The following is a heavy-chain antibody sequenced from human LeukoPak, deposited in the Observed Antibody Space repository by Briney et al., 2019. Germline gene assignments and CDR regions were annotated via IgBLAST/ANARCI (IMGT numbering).Heavy chain of an antibody. D-gene: IGHD3-16*01. J-gene: IGHJ3*02. V-gene: IGHV4-4*02. Sequence: SETLSLTCAVSGGSISSSNWWSWVRQPPGKGLEWIGEIYHSGSTNYNPSLKSRVTISVDKSKNQFSLKLSSVTAADTAVYYCARDDKWITPYDDAFDIWGQGTMVTVSS. CDR2: IYHSGST. CDR1: GGSISSSNW. CDR3: ARDDKWITPYDDAFDI.